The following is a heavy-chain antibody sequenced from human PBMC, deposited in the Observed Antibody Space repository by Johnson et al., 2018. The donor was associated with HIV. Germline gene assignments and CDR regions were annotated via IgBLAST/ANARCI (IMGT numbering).Heavy chain of an antibody. V-gene: IGHV3-53*01. CDR1: GFTVSSNY. CDR2: IYSGGST. CDR3: AKDCGGWLQSDVCDI. J-gene: IGHJ3*02. D-gene: IGHD5-24*01. Sequence: VQLVESGGGLIQPGGSLRLSCAASGFTVSSNYMSWVRQAPGKGLEWVSVIYSGGSTYYADSVKGRFTISRDNSKNTLYLQMNSLRAEDTAVYYCAKDCGGWLQSDVCDIWGQGTMVTVSS.